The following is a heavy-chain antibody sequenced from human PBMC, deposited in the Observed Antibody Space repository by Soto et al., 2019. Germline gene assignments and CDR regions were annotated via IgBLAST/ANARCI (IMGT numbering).Heavy chain of an antibody. CDR1: GFTVSSNY. CDR3: ARGRMPFDY. D-gene: IGHD2-2*01. CDR2: FYIGGST. Sequence: GGSLRLSCAASGFTVSSNYMSWVRQAPGKGLEWVSVFYIGGSTYYADSVKGRFTVSRDNSNNTLYLQMNSLRAEDTAVYYCARGRMPFDYWGQGTLVTVSS. V-gene: IGHV3-66*01. J-gene: IGHJ4*02.